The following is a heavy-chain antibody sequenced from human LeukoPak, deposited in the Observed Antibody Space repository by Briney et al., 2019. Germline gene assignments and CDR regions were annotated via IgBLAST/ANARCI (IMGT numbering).Heavy chain of an antibody. V-gene: IGHV3-30*04. CDR2: ISYDGSNK. D-gene: IGHD2-15*01. CDR1: GFTFSSYA. CDR3: ARDPSLGYCSGGSCYGGWFDP. J-gene: IGHJ5*02. Sequence: GRSLRLSCAASGFTFSSYAMHWVRQAPGKGLEWVAVISYDGSNKYYADSVKGRFTISRDNSKNTLYLQMNSLRAEDTAVYYCARDPSLGYCSGGSCYGGWFDPWGQGTLVTVPS.